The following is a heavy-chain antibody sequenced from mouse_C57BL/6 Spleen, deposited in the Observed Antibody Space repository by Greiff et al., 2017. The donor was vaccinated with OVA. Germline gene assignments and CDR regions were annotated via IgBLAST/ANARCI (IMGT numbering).Heavy chain of an antibody. CDR2: IDPSDSYT. CDR1: GYTFTSYW. CDR3: AIGERNPFDY. V-gene: IGHV1-69*01. D-gene: IGHD3-3*01. Sequence: QVQLQQPGAELVMPGASVKLSCKASGYTFTSYWMHWVKQRPGQGLEWIGEIDPSDSYTNYNQKFKGKSTLTVDKSSSTAYMQLSSLTSEDSAVYYCAIGERNPFDYWGQGTTLTVSS. J-gene: IGHJ2*01.